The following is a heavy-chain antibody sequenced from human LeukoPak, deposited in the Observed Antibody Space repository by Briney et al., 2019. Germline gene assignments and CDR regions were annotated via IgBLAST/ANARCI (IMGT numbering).Heavy chain of an antibody. CDR3: ARGEEYLGQGRPFDI. CDR2: ISGSGGNT. J-gene: IGHJ3*02. CDR1: GFTFSSYA. D-gene: IGHD3-16*01. V-gene: IGHV3-23*01. Sequence: GRSLRLSCAASGFTFSSYAMSWVRQAPGKGLEWVSAISGSGGNTYYADSVKGRFTISRDNSKNTLYLQMNSLRAEDTAVYYCARGEEYLGQGRPFDIWGQGTMVTVSS.